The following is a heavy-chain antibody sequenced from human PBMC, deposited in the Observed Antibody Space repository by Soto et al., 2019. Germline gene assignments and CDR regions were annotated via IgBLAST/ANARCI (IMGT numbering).Heavy chain of an antibody. CDR1: GYSFTSYW. V-gene: IGHV5-51*01. J-gene: IGHJ6*02. CDR3: ARLSARPDYYGMDV. CDR2: IYPGDSDT. D-gene: IGHD6-6*01. Sequence: LGESLKISCKCSGYSFTSYWIVLVRQMPGKGLEWMGIIYPGDSDTRYSPSFQGQVTISADKSISTAYLQWSSLKASDTAMYYCARLSARPDYYGMDVWGQGTTVTVSS.